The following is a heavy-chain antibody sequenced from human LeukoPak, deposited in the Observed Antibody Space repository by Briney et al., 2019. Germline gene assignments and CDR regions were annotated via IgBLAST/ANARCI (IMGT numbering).Heavy chain of an antibody. V-gene: IGHV3-64D*09. D-gene: IGHD1-26*01. CDR3: VKALGSGSYHPIDY. CDR1: GSTLSYYA. Sequence: GGSLRLSCLATGSTLSYYAMHWVRQAPGKGLEYVSAVTSNGGSTYYADSVMGRFTISRDNSKNTRYLQMSSLRAEDSAVYYCVKALGSGSYHPIDYWGQGTLVTVSS. CDR2: VTSNGGST. J-gene: IGHJ4*02.